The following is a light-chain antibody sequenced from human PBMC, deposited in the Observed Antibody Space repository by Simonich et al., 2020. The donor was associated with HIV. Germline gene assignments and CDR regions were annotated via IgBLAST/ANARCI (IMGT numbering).Light chain of an antibody. V-gene: IGKV3-15*01. CDR2: GAS. J-gene: IGKJ2*01. Sequence: EIVMTQSPATLSVSPGERATLSCRASQSVSSNLAWYQQKPGQAPRLLIYGASTRATGIPARFSGSGSGTEFTLTISSLQPEDFATYYCQQSYSNPRTFGQGTKLEIK. CDR1: QSVSSN. CDR3: QQSYSNPRT.